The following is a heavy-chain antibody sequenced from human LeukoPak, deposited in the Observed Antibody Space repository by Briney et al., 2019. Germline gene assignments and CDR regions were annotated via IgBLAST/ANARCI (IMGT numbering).Heavy chain of an antibody. CDR2: IYYSGST. V-gene: IGHV4-59*12. J-gene: IGHJ4*02. CDR3: ARDRYDSSGYTFDY. CDR1: GGSISSYY. Sequence: SETLSLTCTVSGGSISSYYWSWIRQPPGKGLEWIGYIYYSGSTNYNPALRSRVTISVDTSKNQFSLKLSSVTAADTAVYYCARDRYDSSGYTFDYWGQGTLVTVSS. D-gene: IGHD3-22*01.